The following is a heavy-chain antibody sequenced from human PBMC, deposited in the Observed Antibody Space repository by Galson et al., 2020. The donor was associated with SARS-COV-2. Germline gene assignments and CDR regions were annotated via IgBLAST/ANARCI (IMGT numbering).Heavy chain of an antibody. D-gene: IGHD3-22*01. V-gene: IGHV1-2*02. CDR2: INPNSGGT. J-gene: IGHJ4*02. Sequence: ASVKVSCKASGYTFTDYYMHWVRQAPGQGLEWMGWINPNSGGTNYAEKFQGRVTMTRDTSISTAYMELSRLRSDDTAVYYCASARGPDYYASSGYLDYCGQGTLVTVSS. CDR1: GYTFTDYY. CDR3: ASARGPDYYASSGYLDY.